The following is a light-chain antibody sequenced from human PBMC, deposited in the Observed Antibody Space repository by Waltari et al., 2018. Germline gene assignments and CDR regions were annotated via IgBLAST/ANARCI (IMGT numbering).Light chain of an antibody. J-gene: IGKJ1*01. Sequence: EIQTTQSPSSLSASVGDRVTITCRASQNIGTYVHLYQQKPGKAPRVLIFGASNLYSGVPTRCSGSGSGTDCTLTIINLQPEDSATYYCQQSKITPWTFGQGTKVEIK. CDR1: QNIGTY. CDR2: GAS. V-gene: IGKV1-39*01. CDR3: QQSKITPWT.